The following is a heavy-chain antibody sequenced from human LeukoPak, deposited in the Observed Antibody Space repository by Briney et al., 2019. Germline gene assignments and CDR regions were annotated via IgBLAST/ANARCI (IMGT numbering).Heavy chain of an antibody. CDR1: GFTFSSYA. Sequence: GGSLRLSCAASGFTFSSYAMSWVRQAPGKGLEWVSAIIGSGGYSYYADSVKDRFIISRDNAKNSLYLHMNSLRDEDTAVYYCARDSVMKYWGQGTLVTVSS. CDR3: ARDSVMKY. V-gene: IGHV3-23*01. J-gene: IGHJ4*02. CDR2: IIGSGGYS.